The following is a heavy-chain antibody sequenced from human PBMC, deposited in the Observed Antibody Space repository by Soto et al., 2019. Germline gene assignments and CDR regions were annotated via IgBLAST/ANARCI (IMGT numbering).Heavy chain of an antibody. J-gene: IGHJ6*03. CDR2: INAGNGNT. Sequence: GASVKVSCKASGYTFTSYAMHWVRQAPGQMLEWMGWINAGNGNTKYSQKFQGRVTITRDTSASTAYMELSSLRSEDTAVYYCARGRITMVRGVIETYYYYYMDVWGKGTTVTVSS. D-gene: IGHD3-10*01. CDR3: ARGRITMVRGVIETYYYYYMDV. CDR1: GYTFTSYA. V-gene: IGHV1-3*01.